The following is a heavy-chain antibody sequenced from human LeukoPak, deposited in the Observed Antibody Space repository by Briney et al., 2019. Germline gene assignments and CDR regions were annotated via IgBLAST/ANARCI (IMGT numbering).Heavy chain of an antibody. CDR2: MNPNSGNT. D-gene: IGHD2-15*01. V-gene: IGHV1-8*01. J-gene: IGHJ4*02. Sequence: ASVKVSCKASGYTFTSYDINWVRQATGQGLEWMGWMNPNSGNTGYAQKFQGRVTMTRNTSISTAYMELSSLRSEDTAVYYCARSPGNLGYCSGGSCYYMNWGQGTLVTVSS. CDR3: ARSPGNLGYCSGGSCYYMN. CDR1: GYTFTSYD.